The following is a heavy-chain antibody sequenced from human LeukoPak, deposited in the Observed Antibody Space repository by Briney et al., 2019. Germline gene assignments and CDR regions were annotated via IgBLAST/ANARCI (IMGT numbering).Heavy chain of an antibody. J-gene: IGHJ4*02. Sequence: SETLSLTCTVSGGSITSSGYYWGWIRQPPGKGLEWIGNIYYSGSTFYNPSLESRVTISVDTSRNQFSLKLSSVTAADTALYFCARQVGTTENDYWGQGALVTVSS. CDR3: ARQVGTTENDY. CDR2: IYYSGST. CDR1: GGSITSSGYY. D-gene: IGHD1-26*01. V-gene: IGHV4-39*01.